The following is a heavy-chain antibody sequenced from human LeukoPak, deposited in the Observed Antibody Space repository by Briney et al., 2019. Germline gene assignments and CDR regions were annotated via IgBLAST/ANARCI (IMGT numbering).Heavy chain of an antibody. Sequence: EASVKVSCEASGGTFSSYAISWVRQAPGQGLEWMGRIIPIFGIANYAQKFQGRVTITADKSTSTAYMELSSLRSEDTAVYYCARESERITMPQYYFDYWGQGTLVTVSS. CDR2: IIPIFGIA. V-gene: IGHV1-69*04. J-gene: IGHJ4*02. CDR1: GGTFSSYA. D-gene: IGHD3-10*01. CDR3: ARESERITMPQYYFDY.